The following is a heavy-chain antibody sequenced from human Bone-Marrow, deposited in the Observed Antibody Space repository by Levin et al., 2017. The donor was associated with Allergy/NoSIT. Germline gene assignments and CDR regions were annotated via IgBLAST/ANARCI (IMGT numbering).Heavy chain of an antibody. CDR2: IYSGGST. CDR3: ARGEISGVTGDY. J-gene: IGHJ4*02. D-gene: IGHD3-10*01. Sequence: GESLKISCAASGFTVSNNYMRWVRQAPGKGLEWVSLIYSGGSTYYADPVKGRFTISRDKSKNTLYLQMNSLRVEDTAVYYCARGEISGVTGDYWGQGTLVTVSS. V-gene: IGHV3-53*01. CDR1: GFTVSNNY.